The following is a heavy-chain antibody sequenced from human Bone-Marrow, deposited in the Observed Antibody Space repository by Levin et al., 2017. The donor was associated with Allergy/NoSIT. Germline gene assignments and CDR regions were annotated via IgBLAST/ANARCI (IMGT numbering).Heavy chain of an antibody. Sequence: GESLKISCAASGFSVSRNYMSWVRQAPGKGLEWVSLIYSGGVTQYADSVKGRFTISRDNSRNTLYLQMNSLRGDDTAVYYCARNGVGTAAGTPWGQGTLVSVSS. CDR1: GFSVSRNY. CDR2: IYSGGVT. D-gene: IGHD6-13*01. V-gene: IGHV3-66*01. CDR3: ARNGVGTAAGTP. J-gene: IGHJ4*02.